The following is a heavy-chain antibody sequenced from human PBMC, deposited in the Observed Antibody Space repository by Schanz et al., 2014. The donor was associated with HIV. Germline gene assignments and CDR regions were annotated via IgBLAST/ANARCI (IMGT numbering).Heavy chain of an antibody. D-gene: IGHD3-22*01. CDR3: AMGPDYYDSSAYYRVGLWYFDL. Sequence: QVPLVQSGPEVKKPGASVRVSCKASGYTFTSYGISWVRQAPGQGLEWMGWINPNSGGTNYAQKFQGRVTMTRDTSISTAYMELRRLRYDDTAVYYCAMGPDYYDSSAYYRVGLWYFDLWGRGTLVTVSS. CDR2: INPNSGGT. J-gene: IGHJ2*01. CDR1: GYTFTSYG. V-gene: IGHV1-2*02.